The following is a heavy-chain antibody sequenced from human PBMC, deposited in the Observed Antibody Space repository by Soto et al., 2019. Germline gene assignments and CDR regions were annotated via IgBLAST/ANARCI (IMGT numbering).Heavy chain of an antibody. V-gene: IGHV4-39*01. CDR3: ARHGSN. J-gene: IGHJ4*02. CDR1: GVSISNSSYS. CDR2: IYYSGIT. Sequence: QLQLQESGPGLVKPSETLSLTCTVSGVSISNSSYSWGWIRRPPGKGLEWIGTIYYSGITYYNPSLKSRVTISVDTSKNQFSLKLTSVTAADTAVYYCARHGSNWGQGTLVTVSS.